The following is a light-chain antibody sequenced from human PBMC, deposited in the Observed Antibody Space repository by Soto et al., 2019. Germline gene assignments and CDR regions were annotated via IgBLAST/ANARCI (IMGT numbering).Light chain of an antibody. CDR1: QTISSW. CDR3: LQHNNFPRT. J-gene: IGKJ1*01. V-gene: IGKV1-5*03. Sequence: DIQMTQSPATLSGSVGDRVTITCRASQTISSWLAWYLQKPGKAPKLLIYKASTLKSGVPSRFSGSGSGTEFTLTISSLQPDDFATYYCLQHNNFPRTFGQGTKVDIK. CDR2: KAS.